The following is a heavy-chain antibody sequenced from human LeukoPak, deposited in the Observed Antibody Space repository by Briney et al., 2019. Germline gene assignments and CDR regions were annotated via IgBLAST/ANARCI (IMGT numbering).Heavy chain of an antibody. CDR1: GDSMNSGSNY. CDR3: ARDKWYYGSGTSYYFDQ. J-gene: IGHJ4*02. Sequence: SETLSLTCSVSGDSMNSGSNYWSWIRQPAGKGLEWIGRIKTSGSTNYNPSLKDRVTISVDTSKNQFSLKLSSVTAADTAFYYCARDKWYYGSGTSYYFDQWGPGTLVTVSS. V-gene: IGHV4-61*02. CDR2: IKTSGST. D-gene: IGHD3-10*01.